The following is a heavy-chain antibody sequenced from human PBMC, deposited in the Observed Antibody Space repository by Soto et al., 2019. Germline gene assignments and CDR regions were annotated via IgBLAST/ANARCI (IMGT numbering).Heavy chain of an antibody. CDR1: GFTFSNYA. CDR3: AKLPSSMMPNWFDS. CDR2: LSASGGYT. V-gene: IGHV3-23*01. Sequence: GGSLRLSCAGSGFTFSNYAMSWVRQAPGKGLEWVSTLSASGGYTDYADSVKGRFTISRDNSKNTMYLQMISLRAEDTAVYYCAKLPSSMMPNWFDSWGQGTLVTVSS. J-gene: IGHJ5*01. D-gene: IGHD2-2*01.